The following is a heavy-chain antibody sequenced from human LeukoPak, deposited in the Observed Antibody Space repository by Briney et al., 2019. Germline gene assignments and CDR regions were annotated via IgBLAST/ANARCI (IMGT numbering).Heavy chain of an antibody. J-gene: IGHJ4*02. Sequence: GGSLRLSCAASGFTFSSYSMNWVRQAPGKGLEWVSSISSSSSYIYYADSVKGRFTISRDNAKNSLYLQMNSLRAEDTAVYYCARSRMATTGLTFDYWGQGTLVTVSS. CDR3: ARSRMATTGLTFDY. CDR1: GFTFSSYS. CDR2: ISSSSSYI. V-gene: IGHV3-21*01. D-gene: IGHD5-24*01.